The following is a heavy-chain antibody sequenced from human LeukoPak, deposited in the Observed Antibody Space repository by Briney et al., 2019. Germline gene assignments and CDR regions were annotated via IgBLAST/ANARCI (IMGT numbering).Heavy chain of an antibody. J-gene: IGHJ6*02. CDR3: ARGHYDFWSGYLDV. CDR2: INPNSGGT. Sequence: ASVKVSCKASGYTFTSYDINWVRQATGQGLEWMGWINPNSGGTNYAQKFQGRVTMTRDTSFSTAYMELSRLRSDDTAVYYCARGHYDFWSGYLDVWGQGTTVTVSS. V-gene: IGHV1-2*02. CDR1: GYTFTSYD. D-gene: IGHD3-3*01.